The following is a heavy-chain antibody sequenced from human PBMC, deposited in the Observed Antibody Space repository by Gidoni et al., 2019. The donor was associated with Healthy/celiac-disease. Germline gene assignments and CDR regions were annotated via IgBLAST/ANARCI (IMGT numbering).Heavy chain of an antibody. D-gene: IGHD5-18*01. Sequence: QVQLVQSGAEVKKPGASVKVSCKVSGYTLPDLSMHWVRQAPGKGLEWMGGFDPEDGETIYAQKFQGRVTMTEDTSTDTAYMELSSLRSEDTAVYYCATDGPSDTAMAADDAFDIWGQGTMVTVSS. CDR1: GYTLPDLS. V-gene: IGHV1-24*01. CDR2: FDPEDGET. J-gene: IGHJ3*02. CDR3: ATDGPSDTAMAADDAFDI.